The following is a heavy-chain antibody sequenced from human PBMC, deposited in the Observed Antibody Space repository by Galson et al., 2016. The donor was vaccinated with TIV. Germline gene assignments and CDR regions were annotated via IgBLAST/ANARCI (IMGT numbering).Heavy chain of an antibody. Sequence: SVKVSCKASGYTFTDYYPHWVRQAPGQGLELIGWINPNSGGTKYTQKFQGRVTMTRDTSISTVYMELNILKSDDTALYYCARTIYSSTSRSAGYFDPWGRATLVTVSS. CDR1: GYTFTDYY. V-gene: IGHV1-2*02. CDR3: ARTIYSSTSRSAGYFDP. D-gene: IGHD2-2*01. J-gene: IGHJ5*02. CDR2: INPNSGGT.